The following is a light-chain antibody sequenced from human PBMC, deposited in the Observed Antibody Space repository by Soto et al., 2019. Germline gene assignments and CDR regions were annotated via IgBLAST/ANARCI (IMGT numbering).Light chain of an antibody. J-gene: IGKJ1*01. V-gene: IGKV1-9*01. CDR2: AAP. CDR3: QQYNNYPWT. Sequence: IQLTQSPSSLSASVGDRVTITCRASQDIAIYLAWYQQKPGEAPKLLIYAAPTLYGGVPSRFSGSGSGTDFALTISSLQPDDFATYYCQQYNNYPWTFGQGTKVDIK. CDR1: QDIAIY.